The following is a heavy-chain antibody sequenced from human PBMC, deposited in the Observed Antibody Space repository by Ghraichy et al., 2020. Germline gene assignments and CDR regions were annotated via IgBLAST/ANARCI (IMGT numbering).Heavy chain of an antibody. CDR3: AREPETYYDFWSGYHNDAFDI. D-gene: IGHD3-3*01. CDR1: GGSIGSSNW. Sequence: SETLSLTCAVSGGSIGSSNWWSWVRQPPGKGLEWIGEIYHSGSTNYNPSLKSRVTISVDKSKNQFSLKLSSVTAADTAVYYCAREPETYYDFWSGYHNDAFDIWGQGTMVTVSS. CDR2: IYHSGST. J-gene: IGHJ3*02. V-gene: IGHV4-4*02.